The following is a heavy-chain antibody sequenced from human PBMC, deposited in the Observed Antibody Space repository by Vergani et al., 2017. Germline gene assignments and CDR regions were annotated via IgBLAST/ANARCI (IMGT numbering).Heavy chain of an antibody. Sequence: QVQLVQSGSELKKPGASVKVSCKASGYTLSRYSIYWVRQAPGQGLEWMGWINTNTGNPAYAQGFRGRFVFSLDTSVSTAYLQISSLKAEDTAVYYCARKGYYYYGMDVWGQGTTVTVSS. CDR2: INTNTGNP. J-gene: IGHJ6*02. CDR3: ARKGYYYYGMDV. V-gene: IGHV7-4-1*02. CDR1: GYTLSRYS.